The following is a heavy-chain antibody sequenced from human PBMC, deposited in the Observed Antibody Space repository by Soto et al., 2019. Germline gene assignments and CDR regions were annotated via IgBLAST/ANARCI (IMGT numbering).Heavy chain of an antibody. CDR3: ARGSREQTTYYYYGMDV. J-gene: IGHJ6*02. D-gene: IGHD4-17*01. CDR1: GGTFSSYA. V-gene: IGHV1-69*13. CDR2: IIPIFGTA. Sequence: GASVKVSCKASGGTFSSYAISWVRQAPGQGLEWMGGIIPIFGTANYAQKFQGRVTITADESTSTAYMELSSLRSEDTALYYCARGSREQTTYYYYGMDVWGQGTTVTVSS.